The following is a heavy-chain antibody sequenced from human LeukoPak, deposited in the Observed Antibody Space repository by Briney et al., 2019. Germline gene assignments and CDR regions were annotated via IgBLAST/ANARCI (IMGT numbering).Heavy chain of an antibody. CDR3: ARDRRIQLWTTGLYYFDY. CDR2: INHSGST. V-gene: IGHV4-34*01. J-gene: IGHJ4*02. Sequence: SETLSLTCAVYGGSLSGYYWSWIRQPRGKRLEWIGEINHSGSTNYNPSCKSRVTLSVDTSKNQFSLKLSSVTAADTAVYYCARDRRIQLWTTGLYYFDYWGQGTLVTVSS. D-gene: IGHD5-18*01. CDR1: GGSLSGYY.